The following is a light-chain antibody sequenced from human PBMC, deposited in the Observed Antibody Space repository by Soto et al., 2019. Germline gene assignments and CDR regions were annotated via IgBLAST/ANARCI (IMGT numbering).Light chain of an antibody. CDR1: QSVLYSSNDKNY. J-gene: IGKJ2*01. CDR3: QQYYCISYN. V-gene: IGKV4-1*01. CDR2: WPS. Sequence: DIVMTQSPDSLSVSLGETATINCKSSQSVLYSSNDKNYFTWYQQKPGQPPKLLIYWPSTRDSGVPDRFSGSGSGTDFTLTISSLQAEDVAVYDCQQYYCISYNLGKGTKLESK.